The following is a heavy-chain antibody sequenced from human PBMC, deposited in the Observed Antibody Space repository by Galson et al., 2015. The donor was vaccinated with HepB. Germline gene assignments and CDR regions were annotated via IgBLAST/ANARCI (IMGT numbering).Heavy chain of an antibody. Sequence: SLRLSCAASGFTFSSYAMQWVRQAPGKGLAWVAVISYDGSDKYYAASVTGRFTISRDNSKNTLYLQMNSPRAEDTAVYYCARAATVTTLGYYYYGMDVWGQGTTVTVSS. CDR2: ISYDGSDK. CDR3: ARAATVTTLGYYYYGMDV. J-gene: IGHJ6*02. D-gene: IGHD4-17*01. V-gene: IGHV3-30-3*01. CDR1: GFTFSSYA.